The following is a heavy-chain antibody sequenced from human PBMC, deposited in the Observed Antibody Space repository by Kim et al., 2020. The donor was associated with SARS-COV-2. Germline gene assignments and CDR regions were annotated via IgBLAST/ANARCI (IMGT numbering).Heavy chain of an antibody. CDR2: IYPGDSDT. CDR1: GYSFTSYW. Sequence: GESLKISCKGSGYSFTSYWIGWVRQIPGKGLEWMGIIYPGDSDTRYSPSFQGQVTISADKSISTAYLQWSSLKASDTAMYYCASLEPRYYYGMDVWGQGTTVTVSS. CDR3: ASLEPRYYYGMDV. J-gene: IGHJ6*02. V-gene: IGHV5-51*01.